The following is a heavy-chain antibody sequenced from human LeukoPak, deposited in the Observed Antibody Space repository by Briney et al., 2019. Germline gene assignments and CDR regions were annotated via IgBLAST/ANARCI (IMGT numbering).Heavy chain of an antibody. CDR2: IRSKAYGGTT. V-gene: IGHV3-49*04. J-gene: IGHJ4*02. CDR1: GFTFGDYA. D-gene: IGHD4-17*01. CDR3: SRNYYGDSGGFFDY. Sequence: GGSLRLSCTASGFTFGDYAMSWVRQAPGKGLEWVGFIRSKAYGGTTEYAASVKGRLTISRDDSKSIAYLQMNSLKTEDTALYYCSRNYYGDSGGFFDYWGQGTLVTVST.